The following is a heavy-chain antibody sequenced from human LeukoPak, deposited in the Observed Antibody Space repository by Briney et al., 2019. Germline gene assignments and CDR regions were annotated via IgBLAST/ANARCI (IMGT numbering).Heavy chain of an antibody. CDR1: VFTFSSYA. V-gene: IGHV3-23*01. CDR2: ISGSGGST. CDR3: AKSRCGGDCYSFY. J-gene: IGHJ4*02. D-gene: IGHD2-21*01. Sequence: PGGSLRLSCSASVFTFSSYAMSWVRQAPGKGLEWVSAISGSGGSTYYADSVKGRFTISRDNSKNTLYLQMNSLRAEDTAVYYCAKSRCGGDCYSFYWGQGTLVTVSS.